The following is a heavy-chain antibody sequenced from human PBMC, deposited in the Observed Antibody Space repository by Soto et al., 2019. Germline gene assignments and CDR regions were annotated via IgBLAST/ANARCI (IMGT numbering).Heavy chain of an antibody. J-gene: IGHJ6*02. CDR3: APDARSRSSRYYYYGMDV. CDR1: GFTFSSYA. CDR2: ISGSGGST. Sequence: EVQLLESGGGLVQPGGSLRLSCAASGFTFSSYAMSWVRQAPGKGLEWVSAISGSGGSTYYADSVKGRFTISRDNSKNTLYLQMNSLRAEDTAVYYCAPDARSRSSRYYYYGMDVWGQGTTVTVSS. D-gene: IGHD6-6*01. V-gene: IGHV3-23*01.